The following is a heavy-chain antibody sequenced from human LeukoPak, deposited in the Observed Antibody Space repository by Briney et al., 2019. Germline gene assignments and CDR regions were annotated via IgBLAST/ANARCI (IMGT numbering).Heavy chain of an antibody. CDR1: GYTFTSYG. V-gene: IGHV1-18*01. CDR2: ISAYNGNT. D-gene: IGHD2/OR15-2a*01. Sequence: VASVKVSCKASGYTFTSYGISWVRQAPGQGLEWMGWISAYNGNTNYAQKLQGRVTMTTDTSTSTAYMELRSLRSDDTAVYYCAFSRYYLQGSYYCMDVWGKGTTVTVSS. J-gene: IGHJ6*03. CDR3: AFSRYYLQGSYYCMDV.